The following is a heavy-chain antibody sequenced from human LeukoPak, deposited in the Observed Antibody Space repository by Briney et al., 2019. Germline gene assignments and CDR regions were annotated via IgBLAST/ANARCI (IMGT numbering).Heavy chain of an antibody. CDR1: GFTFSSYA. CDR3: AKDRYSTLDPDVLDI. Sequence: GGSLRLSCAASGFTFSSYAMSWVRQAPGKGLEWVSSISVSGGITYYADSVKGRFTISRDNYKNTVYLQMNSLRAEDTAVYYCAKDRYSTLDPDVLDIWGQGTMVTVSS. J-gene: IGHJ3*02. V-gene: IGHV3-23*01. D-gene: IGHD6-13*01. CDR2: ISVSGGIT.